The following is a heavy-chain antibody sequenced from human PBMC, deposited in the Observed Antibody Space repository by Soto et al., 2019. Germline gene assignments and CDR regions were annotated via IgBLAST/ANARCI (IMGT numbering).Heavy chain of an antibody. CDR3: AKDLGVAAAAPYNWFDP. CDR2: ISYDGSNK. J-gene: IGHJ5*02. D-gene: IGHD6-13*01. CDR1: GFTFSSYG. V-gene: IGHV3-30*18. Sequence: GSLRLSCAASGFTFSSYGMHWVRQAPGKGLEWVAVISYDGSNKYYADSVKGRFTISRDNSKNTLYLQMNSLRAEDTAVYYCAKDLGVAAAAPYNWFDPWGQGTLVTVSS.